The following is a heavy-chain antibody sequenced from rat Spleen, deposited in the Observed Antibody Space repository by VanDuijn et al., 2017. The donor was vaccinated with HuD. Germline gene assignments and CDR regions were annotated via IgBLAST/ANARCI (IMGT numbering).Heavy chain of an antibody. D-gene: IGHD1-2*01. CDR1: GFTFSNYD. V-gene: IGHV5-20*01. Sequence: EVQLVESGGGLVQPGRSMKLSCAASGFTFSNYDMAWVRQAPTKGLAWVASISYDGSSTYYRDSVKGRFTISRDNAKSTLYLQMDSLRSEDTATYYCTTQPPPREDYYYSSYMGGYYFDYWGQGVMVTVSS. J-gene: IGHJ2*01. CDR3: TTQPPPREDYYYSSYMGGYYFDY. CDR2: ISYDGSST.